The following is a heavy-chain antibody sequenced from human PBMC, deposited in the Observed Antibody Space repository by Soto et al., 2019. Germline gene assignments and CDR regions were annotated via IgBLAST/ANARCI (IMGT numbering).Heavy chain of an antibody. V-gene: IGHV3-30*18. CDR3: AKDRLAGGFDY. Sequence: GGSLRLSCAASGFTFSSYGMHWVRQAPGKGLEWVSVITYTGSTTYYADSVKGRFTISRDNSRNTVYLQMNSLRADDTAVYYCAKDRLAGGFDYWGQGTLVTVSS. D-gene: IGHD3-16*01. CDR1: GFTFSSYG. CDR2: ITYTGSTT. J-gene: IGHJ4*02.